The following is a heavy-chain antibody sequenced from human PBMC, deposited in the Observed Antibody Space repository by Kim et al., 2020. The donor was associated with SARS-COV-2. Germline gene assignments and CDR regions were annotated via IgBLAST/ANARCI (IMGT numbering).Heavy chain of an antibody. Sequence: GGSLRLSCAASGFTFSDYYMSWIRQAPGKGLEWLSYISSSGSNTNFADSVKVRFTISRDNAKNSLYLQMNSLRAEDTAVYYCARGAWGVAPGWGQGTLVTVSS. J-gene: IGHJ4*02. D-gene: IGHD6-13*01. CDR1: GFTFSDYY. CDR3: ARGAWGVAPG. V-gene: IGHV3-11*03. CDR2: ISSSGSNT.